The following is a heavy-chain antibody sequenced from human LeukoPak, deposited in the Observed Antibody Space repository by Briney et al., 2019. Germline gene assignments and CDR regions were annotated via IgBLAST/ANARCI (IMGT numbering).Heavy chain of an antibody. Sequence: SGPTLVNPTQTLTLTCTFSGFSLSTSGMCVSWIRQPPGKALEWLALIDWDDDKYYSTSLKTRLTISKDPSKNQVVLTMTNMDPVDTATYYCARIQPTATPWGAFDIWGQGTMVTVSS. CDR2: IDWDDDK. CDR3: ARIQPTATPWGAFDI. D-gene: IGHD5-18*01. V-gene: IGHV2-70*01. J-gene: IGHJ3*02. CDR1: GFSLSTSGMC.